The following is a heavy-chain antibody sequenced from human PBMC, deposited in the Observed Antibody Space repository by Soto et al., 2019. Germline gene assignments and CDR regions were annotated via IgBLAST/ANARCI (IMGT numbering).Heavy chain of an antibody. CDR3: AKPYYYDSSGYYLS. V-gene: IGHV3-23*01. Sequence: GGSLRLSCAASGFTFSSYAMSWVRQAPGKGLEWVSAISGSGGSTYYADSVKGRFTVSRDNSKNTLYLQMNSLRAEDTAVYYCAKPYYYDSSGYYLSWGQGTLVTVSS. CDR2: ISGSGGST. CDR1: GFTFSSYA. J-gene: IGHJ5*02. D-gene: IGHD3-22*01.